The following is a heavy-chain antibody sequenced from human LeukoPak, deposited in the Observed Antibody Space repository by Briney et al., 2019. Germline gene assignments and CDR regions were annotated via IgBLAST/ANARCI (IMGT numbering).Heavy chain of an antibody. Sequence: ASVKVSCKASGGTFSSYAISWVRQAPGQGLEWMGGIIPIFGTANYAQKSQGRVTITADESTSTAYMELSSLRSEDTAVYYCAREVAAAGTGGDNWFDPWGQGTLVTVSS. CDR1: GGTFSSYA. D-gene: IGHD6-13*01. CDR3: AREVAAAGTGGDNWFDP. CDR2: IIPIFGTA. V-gene: IGHV1-69*13. J-gene: IGHJ5*02.